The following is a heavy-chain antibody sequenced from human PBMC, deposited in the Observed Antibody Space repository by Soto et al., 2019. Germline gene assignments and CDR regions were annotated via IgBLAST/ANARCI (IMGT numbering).Heavy chain of an antibody. CDR3: AIEYSGSLNFDY. V-gene: IGHV4-30-4*01. CDR1: GGSISSGDYY. CDR2: IYYSGST. D-gene: IGHD1-26*01. J-gene: IGHJ4*02. Sequence: SETLSLTCTVSGGSISSGDYYWSWIRQPPGKGLEWIGYIYYSGSTYYNPSLKSRVTISVDTSKNQFSLKLSSVTAADTAVYYCAIEYSGSLNFDYWGQGTLVTVSS.